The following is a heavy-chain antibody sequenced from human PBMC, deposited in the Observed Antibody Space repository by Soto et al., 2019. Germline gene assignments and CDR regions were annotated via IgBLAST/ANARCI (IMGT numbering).Heavy chain of an antibody. J-gene: IGHJ4*02. CDR3: ARSIAVPSSHIDH. D-gene: IGHD6-6*01. Sequence: PSETLSLTCRVSGGSMSGYYWSWIRLAPGKGLEWIGYVYYTWSTNYNPSLQSRVTISVDTSNKQFSLSLRLVTAADTAVYFCARSIAVPSSHIDHWGQGIRVTVSS. CDR2: VYYTWST. V-gene: IGHV4-59*01. CDR1: GGSMSGYY.